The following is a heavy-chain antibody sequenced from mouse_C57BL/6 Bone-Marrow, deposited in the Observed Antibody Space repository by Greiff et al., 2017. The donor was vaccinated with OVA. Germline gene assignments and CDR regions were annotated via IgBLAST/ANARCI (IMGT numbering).Heavy chain of an antibody. CDR1: GFPITSGYY. CDR2: ITHSGDT. V-gene: IGHV12-3*01. D-gene: IGHD3-1*01. CDR3: AGERAGFAY. Sequence: VKLLESGPGLVKPSQSLFLTCSITGFPITSGYYWIWIRQSPGKPLEWMGYITHSGDTFYNPSLQSPISITRETSKNQFFLQLNSVTTEDTAMYYCAGERAGFAYWGQGTLVTVSA. J-gene: IGHJ3*01.